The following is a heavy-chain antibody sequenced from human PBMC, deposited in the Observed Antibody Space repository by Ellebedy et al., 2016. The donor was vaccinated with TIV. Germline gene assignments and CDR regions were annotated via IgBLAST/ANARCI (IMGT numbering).Heavy chain of an antibody. J-gene: IGHJ6*02. CDR2: ISYDGSNK. D-gene: IGHD3-9*01. Sequence: GESLKISXAASGFTFSSYAMHWVRQAPGKGLEWVAVISYDGSNKYYADSVKGRFTISRDNSKNTLYLQMNSLRAEDTAVYYCARPLLTGPYYYYGMDVWGQGTTVTVSS. V-gene: IGHV3-30-3*01. CDR3: ARPLLTGPYYYYGMDV. CDR1: GFTFSSYA.